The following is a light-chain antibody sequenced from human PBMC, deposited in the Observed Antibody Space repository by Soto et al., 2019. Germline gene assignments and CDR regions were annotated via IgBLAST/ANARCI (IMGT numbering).Light chain of an antibody. CDR2: ETN. J-gene: IGLJ2*01. Sequence: QAVVTQEPSLTVSPGGTVTLTCAASTGTVTTGHYSCWYQQKPGQAPRTLIYETNKKHSSTPDRFSGSLIGGRAALTLSGAHPDDEADYYCLLSYSHGVVFGGGTKLTVL. V-gene: IGLV7-46*01. CDR3: LLSYSHGVV. CDR1: TGTVTTGHY.